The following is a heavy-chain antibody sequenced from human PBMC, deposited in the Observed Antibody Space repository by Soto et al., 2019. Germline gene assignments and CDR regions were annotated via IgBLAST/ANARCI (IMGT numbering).Heavy chain of an antibody. CDR2: IKDGGRT. J-gene: IGHJ4*02. CDR3: ARGQEGVVATH. V-gene: IGHV4-34*01. Sequence: QVQLQQWGAGLLKPSETLSLNCAVNGGSLSGYYWSWIRKPPGKGLEWIGEIKDGGRTNYSPSLRGRATISSDTSNNQFSLRLNSVTAADTGVYYCARGQEGVVATHWDQGALVTVSS. CDR1: GGSLSGYY. D-gene: IGHD5-12*01.